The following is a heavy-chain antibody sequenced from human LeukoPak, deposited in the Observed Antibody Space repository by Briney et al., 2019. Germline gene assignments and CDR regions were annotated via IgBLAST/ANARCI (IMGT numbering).Heavy chain of an antibody. CDR1: GYTLTELS. CDR2: FDPEDGET. V-gene: IGHV1-24*01. Sequence: ASVKVSCKVSGYTLTELSMHWVRQAPGKGLEWMGGFDPEDGETIYAQKFQGRVTMTEDTSTDTAYMELSSLRSEDTAVYYCAKDEARFLEWLPLTYFDYWGQGTLVTVSS. CDR3: AKDEARFLEWLPLTYFDY. J-gene: IGHJ4*02. D-gene: IGHD3-3*01.